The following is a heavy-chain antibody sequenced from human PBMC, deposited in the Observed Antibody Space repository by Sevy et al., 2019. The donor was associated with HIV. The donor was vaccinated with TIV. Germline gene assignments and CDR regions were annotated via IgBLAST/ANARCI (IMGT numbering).Heavy chain of an antibody. V-gene: IGHV3-23*01. D-gene: IGHD1-26*01. CDR2: ISGSGGST. CDR3: AKPRRSGSSPPYFDY. CDR1: GFTFSSYA. Sequence: GGSLRLSCAASGFTFSSYAMSWVRQAPGKGLEWVSAISGSGGSTYYADSVKGRFTISRDNPKNTLYLQMNSLRAEDTAVYYCAKPRRSGSSPPYFDYWGQGTLVTVSS. J-gene: IGHJ4*02.